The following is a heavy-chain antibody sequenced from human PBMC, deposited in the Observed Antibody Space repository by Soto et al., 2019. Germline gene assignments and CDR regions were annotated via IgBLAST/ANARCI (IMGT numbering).Heavy chain of an antibody. V-gene: IGHV4-61*01. J-gene: IGHJ4*02. CDR2: IYSSGST. Sequence: PSETLSLTCTVSGGSVSSDTHYWSWIRQPPGKRLEWSGFIYSSGSTNYNPSLKSRVSISVDTSKNEFSLRLSSVTAADTAVYFCARSVAVPGAHIDYWGQGTQVTVSS. CDR3: ARSVAVPGAHIDY. CDR1: GGSVSSDTHY. D-gene: IGHD6-19*01.